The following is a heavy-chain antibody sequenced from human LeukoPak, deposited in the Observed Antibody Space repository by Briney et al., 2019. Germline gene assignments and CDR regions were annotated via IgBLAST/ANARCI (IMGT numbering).Heavy chain of an antibody. Sequence: SETLSLTCSVSNGSISNYYWSWIRQPPGKGLEWIGYVYYSGSTKYNPSLNSRVTISVDTSQNEISLKLTSVTAADTAVYYCARDGYNFFDYWGQGTPVTVSS. J-gene: IGHJ4*02. D-gene: IGHD5-24*01. CDR3: ARDGYNFFDY. CDR2: VYYSGST. CDR1: NGSISNYY. V-gene: IGHV4-59*01.